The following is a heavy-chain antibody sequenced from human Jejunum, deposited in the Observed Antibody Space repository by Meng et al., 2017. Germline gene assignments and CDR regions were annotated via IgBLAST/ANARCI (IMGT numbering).Heavy chain of an antibody. D-gene: IGHD3-16*01. J-gene: IGHJ4*02. CDR1: GVSVTSGHYY. V-gene: IGHV4-61*01. CDR2: VFYTGST. CDR3: ARGGWDFEY. Sequence: QVQLQGSGPGLVMPSATLSLTCTVSGVSVTSGHYYWSWVRQPPGQGLEWIGHVFYTGSTNYSPSFKSRVTISVHTSMNQFSLKLNSVTAADTAVYYCARGGWDFEYWGQGILVTVSS.